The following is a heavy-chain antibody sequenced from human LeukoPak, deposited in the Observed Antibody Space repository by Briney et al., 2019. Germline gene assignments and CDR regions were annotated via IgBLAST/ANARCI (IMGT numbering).Heavy chain of an antibody. J-gene: IGHJ1*01. CDR2: ISGSGGST. V-gene: IGHV3-23*01. Sequence: GGSLRLSCAASGFTFSSYAMSWVRQAPGKGLEWVSAISGSGGSTYYADSVKGRFTISRDNSKNTLYLQMNSLRAEDTAVYYCAKCSQDASGVWFGVSIDFQHWGQGTLVTVSS. D-gene: IGHD3-10*01. CDR3: AKCSQDASGVWFGVSIDFQH. CDR1: GFTFSSYA.